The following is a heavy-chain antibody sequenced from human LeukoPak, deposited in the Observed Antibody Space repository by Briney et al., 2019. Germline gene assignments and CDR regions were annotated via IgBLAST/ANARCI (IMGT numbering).Heavy chain of an antibody. CDR2: IKQDGSEK. D-gene: IGHD3-10*01. CDR3: ARVGPGSYLMFYYVDF. V-gene: IGHV3-7*04. J-gene: IGHJ4*02. CDR1: GFTFSSYW. Sequence: GGSLRLSCAASGFTFSSYWMSWVRQAPGKGLEWVANIKQDGSEKYYVDSVKGRFTISRDNAKNSLYLQMNNLRAEDTAVYYCARVGPGSYLMFYYVDFWGQGTLVTVSS.